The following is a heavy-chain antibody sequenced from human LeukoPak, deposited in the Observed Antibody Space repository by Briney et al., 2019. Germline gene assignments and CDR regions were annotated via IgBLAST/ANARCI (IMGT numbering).Heavy chain of an antibody. CDR3: PRQSRRYDSSGYYYFDY. J-gene: IGHJ4*02. CDR1: GYTFASYG. V-gene: IGHV1-18*01. CDR2: ISAYNGNT. D-gene: IGHD3-22*01. Sequence: ASVKVFCKASGYTFASYGISWVRQAPGQGLEWMGWISAYNGNTNYAQKLQGRVTMTTDTSTSTAYMELRSLRSDDTAVYYCPRQSRRYDSSGYYYFDYWGQGTLVTVSS.